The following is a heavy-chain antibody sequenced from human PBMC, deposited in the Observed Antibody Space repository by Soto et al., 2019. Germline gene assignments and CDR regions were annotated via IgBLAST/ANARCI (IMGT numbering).Heavy chain of an antibody. CDR2: VSGTGTSR. V-gene: IGHV3-23*01. D-gene: IGHD3-22*01. CDR3: AKDLHYYDSSGYYSGGFDC. J-gene: IGHJ4*02. CDR1: GFTFSNYG. Sequence: PGGSLRLSCAASGFTFSNYGMTWVRQSPGKGLEWVSAVSGTGTSRYYADSVKGRFTISRDNSDNTVYLQMNSLRAEDTAVYYCAKDLHYYDSSGYYSGGFDCWGQGTLVTVSS.